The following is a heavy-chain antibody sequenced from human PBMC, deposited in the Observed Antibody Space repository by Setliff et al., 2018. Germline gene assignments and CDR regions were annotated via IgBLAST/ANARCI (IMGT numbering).Heavy chain of an antibody. CDR2: INHSGST. Sequence: SETLSLTCTVSGYSISSGYYWGWIRQPPGKGLEWIGSINHSGSTNYNPSLKSRVTISVDTSKNQFSLKLSSVTAADTALYYCTVYNTGSTKDHYWGQGTPVTVSS. V-gene: IGHV4-38-2*02. D-gene: IGHD2-8*02. CDR1: GYSISSGYY. CDR3: TVYNTGSTKDHY. J-gene: IGHJ4*02.